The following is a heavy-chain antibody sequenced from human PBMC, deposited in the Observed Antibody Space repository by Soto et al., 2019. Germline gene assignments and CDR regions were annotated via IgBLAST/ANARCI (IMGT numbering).Heavy chain of an antibody. CDR3: ARGRGYSYGLDP. Sequence: SETLSLTCSVSGGSINSGDYYWSWIRQPPGKDLEWIGYMYYDGRTWYNPSLKSRVAISLDTSKNQFSLSLNFVTAADTAVYYCARGRGYSYGLDPWGQGSLVTVSS. V-gene: IGHV4-30-4*01. CDR1: GGSINSGDYY. D-gene: IGHD5-18*01. CDR2: MYYDGRT. J-gene: IGHJ5*02.